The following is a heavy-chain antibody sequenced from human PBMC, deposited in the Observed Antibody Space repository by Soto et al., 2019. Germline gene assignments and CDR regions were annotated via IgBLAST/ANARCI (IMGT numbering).Heavy chain of an antibody. J-gene: IGHJ4*02. V-gene: IGHV1-8*01. CDR1: GYTFTSYD. CDR3: ARRAETNGWNGFGADKYYFDF. D-gene: IGHD1-1*01. CDR2: MNPNTGNS. Sequence: ASVKVSCKASGYTFTSYDIYWVRQATGQGLEWMGWMNPNTGNSGYAQKFQGRVTVTSDASINTVHMELSSLRSEDTAVYYCARRAETNGWNGFGADKYYFDFWGQGTLVTVSS.